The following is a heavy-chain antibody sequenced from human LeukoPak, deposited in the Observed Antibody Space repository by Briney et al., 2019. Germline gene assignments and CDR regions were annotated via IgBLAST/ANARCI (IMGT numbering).Heavy chain of an antibody. V-gene: IGHV1-18*01. J-gene: IGHJ4*02. Sequence: ASVKVSCKASGYTFTSYGISWVRQAPGQGLEWMGWIGAYNGNTNYAQKLQGRVTMTTDTSTSTAYMELSRLRSDDTAVYYCAREGRRAYSSSWYIDYWGQGTLVTVSS. CDR2: IGAYNGNT. CDR3: AREGRRAYSSSWYIDY. CDR1: GYTFTSYG. D-gene: IGHD6-13*01.